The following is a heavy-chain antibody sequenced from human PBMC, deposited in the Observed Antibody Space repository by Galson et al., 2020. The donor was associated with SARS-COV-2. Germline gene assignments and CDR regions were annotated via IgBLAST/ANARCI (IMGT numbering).Heavy chain of an antibody. Sequence: SETLSLTCTVSSDSMSIYYWSWIRQPAGKGLEWIGRIYNSGYTNYNPSLKSRATMSLDTSKKQFSLKLTSVTAADTAVYYCARGQYTVMVEDYFDSWGQGTLVTVSS. CDR3: ARGQYTVMVEDYFDS. CDR1: SDSMSIYY. CDR2: IYNSGYT. V-gene: IGHV4-4*07. J-gene: IGHJ4*02. D-gene: IGHD5-18*01.